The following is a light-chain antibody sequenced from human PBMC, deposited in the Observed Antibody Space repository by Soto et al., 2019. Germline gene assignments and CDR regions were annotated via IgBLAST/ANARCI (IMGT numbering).Light chain of an antibody. CDR3: QQYGGSPWT. J-gene: IGKJ1*01. Sequence: ELVLTQSTGTLSLSPGERATLSCRASESVSNNYLAWYQQRPGQAPRLLIYGASIRATDIPGRVGGHGSGTDFTLTINRLEPEDSAVYYCQQYGGSPWTFGQGTKVEI. CDR2: GAS. CDR1: ESVSNNY. V-gene: IGKV3-20*01.